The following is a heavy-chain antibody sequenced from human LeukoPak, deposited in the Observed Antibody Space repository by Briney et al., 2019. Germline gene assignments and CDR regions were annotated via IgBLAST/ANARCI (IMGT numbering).Heavy chain of an antibody. V-gene: IGHV4-59*08. CDR2: IYYSGST. CDR1: GGSISSYY. Sequence: ASETLSLTCTVSGGSISSYYWSWIRQPPGKGLEWIGYIYYSGSTNYNPSLKSRVTISVDTSKNQFSLKLSSVTAADTAVYYCARSDSNHYYYYMDVWGKGPRSPSP. CDR3: ARSDSNHYYYYMDV. D-gene: IGHD6-13*01. J-gene: IGHJ6*03.